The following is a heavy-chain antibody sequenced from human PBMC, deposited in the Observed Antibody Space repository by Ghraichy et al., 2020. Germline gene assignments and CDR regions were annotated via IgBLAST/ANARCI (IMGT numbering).Heavy chain of an antibody. CDR2: IDWDDVK. D-gene: IGHD1-1*01. CDR1: GFSLSTGGMC. J-gene: IGHJ3*02. CDR3: ARLNDQKRVFGAFDI. V-gene: IGHV2-70*11. Sequence: SGPTLVKPTQTLTLTCTFSGFSLSTGGMCVSWIRQPPGKALEWLARIDWDDVKYYNTSLKTRLTISKDTSKNQVVLTMTNMDPVDTATYYCARLNDQKRVFGAFDIWGQGTMVTVSS.